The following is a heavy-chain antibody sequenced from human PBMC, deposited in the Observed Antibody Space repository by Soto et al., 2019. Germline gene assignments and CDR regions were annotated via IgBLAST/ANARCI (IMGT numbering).Heavy chain of an antibody. J-gene: IGHJ6*02. Sequence: GGSLRLSCAASGFTFSSYAMSWVRQAPGKGLEWVSAIRGSGYETYYADSVKGRFTISRDNSRNTLDLQMNSLRAEDTAQYFCAKGIDDYYYGMDVWGQGTTVTVSS. V-gene: IGHV3-23*01. CDR3: AKGIDDYYYGMDV. CDR1: GFTFSSYA. CDR2: IRGSGYET. D-gene: IGHD2-21*01.